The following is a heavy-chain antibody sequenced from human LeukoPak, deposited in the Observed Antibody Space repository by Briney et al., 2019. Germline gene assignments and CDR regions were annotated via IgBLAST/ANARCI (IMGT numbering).Heavy chain of an antibody. D-gene: IGHD2-2*01. J-gene: IGHJ5*02. Sequence: GASVKVSCKASGYTFTSYDINWVRQATGQGLEWMGWMNPNSGNTGYAQKFQGRVTITRNTSISTAYMELSSLRSEDTAVYYCARDPCGSTTCYLKSWGQGTLVTVSS. CDR2: MNPNSGNT. CDR1: GYTFTSYD. CDR3: ARDPCGSTTCYLKS. V-gene: IGHV1-8*03.